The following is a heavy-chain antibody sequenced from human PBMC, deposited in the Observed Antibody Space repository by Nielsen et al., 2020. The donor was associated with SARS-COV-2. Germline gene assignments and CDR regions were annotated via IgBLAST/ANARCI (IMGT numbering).Heavy chain of an antibody. Sequence: GGSLRLSCAASGFTFSSYDMHWVRQATGKGLEWVSTISTAGDTYYPGSVKGRFTVSRENAKNSLYLQMNSLRAEDTAVYYCAKDHYDYIWGNHGDGFDIWGQGTMVTVSS. J-gene: IGHJ3*02. CDR1: GFTFSSYD. CDR2: ISTAGDT. D-gene: IGHD3-16*01. V-gene: IGHV3-13*01. CDR3: AKDHYDYIWGNHGDGFDI.